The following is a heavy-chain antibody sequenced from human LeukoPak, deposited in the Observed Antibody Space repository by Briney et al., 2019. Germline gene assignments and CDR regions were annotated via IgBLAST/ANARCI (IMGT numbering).Heavy chain of an antibody. Sequence: GGSLRLSCAVSGITLSNYGMTWVRQAPGKGLEWVAGISDSGGSTNYADSVKGRFTISRDNPKNTLYLQMNSLRAEDTAVYFCAKRGVVIRVILVGFHKEAYYFDSWGQGALVTASS. CDR1: GITLSNYG. CDR3: AKRGVVIRVILVGFHKEAYYFDS. CDR2: ISDSGGST. V-gene: IGHV3-23*01. J-gene: IGHJ4*02. D-gene: IGHD3-22*01.